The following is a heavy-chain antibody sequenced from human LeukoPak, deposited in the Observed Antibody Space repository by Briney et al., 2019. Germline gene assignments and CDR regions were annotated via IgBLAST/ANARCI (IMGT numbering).Heavy chain of an antibody. Sequence: GGSLRLSCAASEFIFSNYAMTWVRQAPGKGLEWVSSISGSGATTYYADSVKGRFTISRDNSKNTLFLQFNSLRAEDTAVYYCAKDKATVAAKGPFDCWVQGTLVTVSS. CDR1: EFIFSNYA. V-gene: IGHV3-23*01. J-gene: IGHJ4*02. CDR2: ISGSGATT. D-gene: IGHD2-15*01. CDR3: AKDKATVAAKGPFDC.